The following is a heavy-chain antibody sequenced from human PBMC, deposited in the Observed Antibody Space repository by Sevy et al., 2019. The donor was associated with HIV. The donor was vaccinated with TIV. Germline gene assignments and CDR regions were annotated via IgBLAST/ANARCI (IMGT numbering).Heavy chain of an antibody. CDR2: ISSSSSYT. V-gene: IGHV3-11*06. D-gene: IGHD3-22*01. J-gene: IGHJ3*02. CDR1: GFTFSDYY. CDR3: ARVSSYYDSSGYYYFNAFDI. Sequence: GGSLRLSCAASGFTFSDYYMSWIRQAPGKGLEWVSYISSSSSYTNYADSVKGRFTISRDNAKNSLYLQMNGLRAEDTAVYYCARVSSYYDSSGYYYFNAFDIWGQGTMVTVSS.